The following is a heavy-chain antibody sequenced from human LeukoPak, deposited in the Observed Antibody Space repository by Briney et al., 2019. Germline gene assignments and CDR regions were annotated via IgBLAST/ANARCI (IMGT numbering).Heavy chain of an antibody. V-gene: IGHV1-18*01. CDR2: ISTYNGNT. J-gene: IGHJ4*02. D-gene: IGHD4-17*01. Sequence: ASVKVSCKASGYTFTKYGISWVPQTPGQGLEWVGWISTYNGNTNYAQKLQGRVTRTTDRSASTAYRELRSLISDEAAVYYCARGDDDGDYWGLYWGKGTLVTVSS. CDR3: ARGDDDGDYWGLY. CDR1: GYTFTKYG.